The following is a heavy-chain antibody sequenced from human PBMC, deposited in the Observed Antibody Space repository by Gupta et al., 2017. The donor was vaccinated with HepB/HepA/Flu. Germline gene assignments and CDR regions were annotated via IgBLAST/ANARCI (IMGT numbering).Heavy chain of an antibody. J-gene: IGHJ4*02. V-gene: IGHV3-30*03. D-gene: IGHD1-26*01. CDR2: ISYDGSNK. CDR1: GFTFTNYG. CDR3: AIGSYYEADY. Sequence: QVQLVESGGGVVQPGRSLRLSCAASGFTFTNYGIHWVRQAPGKGLEWVAIISYDGSNKYYADSVKGRFTISRDTSKNTLFLQMNSLRADDTAVYYCAIGSYYEADYWGQGTLVTVSS.